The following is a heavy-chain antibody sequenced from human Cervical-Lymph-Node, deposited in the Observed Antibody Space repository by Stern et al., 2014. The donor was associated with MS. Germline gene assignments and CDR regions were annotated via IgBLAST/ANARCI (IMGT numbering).Heavy chain of an antibody. D-gene: IGHD6-6*01. CDR1: GYTFTGHY. V-gene: IGHV1-2*02. CDR3: ARDWFRDRSSLDP. CDR2: INPDTGGT. J-gene: IGHJ5*02. Sequence: VQLVESGAEVKKPGASVKVSCKASGYTFTGHYMHWVRQTPGPGLEWMGWINPDTGGTNYAQKFQGRVTLTRDTSISTAYLEVARLRSDDTAVYYCARDWFRDRSSLDPWGQGTLVTVSS.